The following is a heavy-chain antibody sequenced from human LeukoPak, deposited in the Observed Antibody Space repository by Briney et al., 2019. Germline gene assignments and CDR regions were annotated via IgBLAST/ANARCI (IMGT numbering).Heavy chain of an antibody. V-gene: IGHV3-66*01. CDR2: IYSGGST. D-gene: IGHD2-2*01. CDR1: GFTVSSNY. Sequence: GGSLRLSCAASGFTVSSNYMSWVRQAPGKRLEWVSVIYSGGSTYYADSVKGRFTISRDNAKNSLYLQMNSLRAEDTAVYYCTRGPVLGYCSSTSCYANWFDPWGQGTLVTVSS. J-gene: IGHJ5*02. CDR3: TRGPVLGYCSSTSCYANWFDP.